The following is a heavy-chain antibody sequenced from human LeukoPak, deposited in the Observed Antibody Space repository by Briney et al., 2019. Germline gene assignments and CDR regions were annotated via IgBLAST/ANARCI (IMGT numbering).Heavy chain of an antibody. CDR1: GDSFSSFY. CDR2: IFHSGTT. V-gene: IGHV4-59*08. Sequence: SETLSLTCSVFGDSFSSFYWNWIRQPPGKGLEWIGNIFHSGTTNYNPSSKSRVTMSVDTSKNKVSLRLTSVTAADRATYYCARLGIRGPSHMNWFDPWGQGILVTVSS. D-gene: IGHD1-14*01. CDR3: ARLGIRGPSHMNWFDP. J-gene: IGHJ5*02.